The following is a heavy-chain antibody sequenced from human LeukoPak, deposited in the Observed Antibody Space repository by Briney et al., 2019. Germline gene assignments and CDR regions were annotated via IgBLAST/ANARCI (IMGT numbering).Heavy chain of an antibody. CDR3: TRDYYSSSWD. Sequence: GGSLRLSCAASGFTFSTYWMSWVRQAPGKGLVWVSRINSDGSSTTYADSVKGRFTISRDNPKNMLFLQMNSLRAEDTAVYYCTRDYYSSSWDWGQGTLVTVSS. D-gene: IGHD6-13*01. CDR2: INSDGSST. V-gene: IGHV3-74*01. J-gene: IGHJ1*01. CDR1: GFTFSTYW.